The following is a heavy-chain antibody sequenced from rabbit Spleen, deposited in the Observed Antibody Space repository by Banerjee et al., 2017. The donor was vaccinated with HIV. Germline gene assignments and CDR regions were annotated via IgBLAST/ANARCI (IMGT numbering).Heavy chain of an antibody. D-gene: IGHD7-1*01. V-gene: IGHV1S45*01. CDR2: IYAGSSGST. CDR1: GFSFSNKAV. CDR3: ARDTGTSFSSYGMDL. J-gene: IGHJ6*01. Sequence: QQQLVESGGDLVKPGASLTLTCTASGFSFSNKAVMCWVRQAPGKGLEWIACIYAGSSGSTYSATWAKGRFTISKTSSTTVTLQMTSLTVADTATYFCARDTGTSFSSYGMDLWGQGTLVTVS.